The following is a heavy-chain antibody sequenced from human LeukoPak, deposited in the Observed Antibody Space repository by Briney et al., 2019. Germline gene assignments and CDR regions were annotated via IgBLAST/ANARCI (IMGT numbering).Heavy chain of an antibody. D-gene: IGHD2-2*01. CDR3: ARELKPGMPAPYNWFDP. J-gene: IGHJ5*02. V-gene: IGHV4-4*07. CDR2: IYTSGSN. CDR1: GGSISSYY. Sequence: SESLSLTCTVSGGSISSYYRSWIRQPAGKGLEWIGRIYTSGSNNYNPSLKSRVTMSVDTSKNHFSLKLSSVTAADTAVYYCARELKPGMPAPYNWFDPWGQGTLVTVSS.